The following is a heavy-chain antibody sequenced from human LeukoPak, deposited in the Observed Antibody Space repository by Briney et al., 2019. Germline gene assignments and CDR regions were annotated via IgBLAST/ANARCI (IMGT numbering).Heavy chain of an antibody. CDR3: ASPRGDDRGGDYTGYFHH. V-gene: IGHV4-30-4*01. CDR2: IYYSGST. J-gene: IGHJ1*01. CDR1: GGSISSGDYY. D-gene: IGHD3-22*01. Sequence: SQTLSLTCSVSGGSISSGDYYWSWIRQPPGKGLEWIGYIYYSGSTYYIPSLKSRVTISLDTSKNQFSLKLSSVTAADTAVYFGASPRGDDRGGDYTGYFHHWGQVILVTVSS.